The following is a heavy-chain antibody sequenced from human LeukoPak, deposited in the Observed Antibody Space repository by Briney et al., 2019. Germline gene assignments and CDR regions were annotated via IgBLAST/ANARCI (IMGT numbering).Heavy chain of an antibody. D-gene: IGHD2-21*02. Sequence: ASVKVSCKTSGYTLTSYGISWVRQAPGQGLEWMGWISGYNGNTNYAQKLQGRVTMTTDTSTSTAYMELRSLRSDDTAVYYCARDDCGGDCYSDYWGQGTLVTVSS. V-gene: IGHV1-18*01. CDR2: ISGYNGNT. CDR3: ARDDCGGDCYSDY. CDR1: GYTLTSYG. J-gene: IGHJ4*02.